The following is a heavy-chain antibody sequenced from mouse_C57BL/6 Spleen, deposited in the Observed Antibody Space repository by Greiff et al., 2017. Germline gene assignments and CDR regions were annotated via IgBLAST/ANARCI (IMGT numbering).Heavy chain of an antibody. CDR3: TRDWDGGYAMDY. CDR2: ISSGGDYI. V-gene: IGHV5-9-1*02. CDR1: GFTFSSYA. Sequence: EVQLQQSGEGLVKPGGSLKLSCAASGFTFSSYAMSWVRQTPEKRLEWVAYISSGGDYIYYADTVKGRFTISRDNARNTLYLQMSSLKSEDTAMYYCTRDWDGGYAMDYWGQGTSVTVSS. J-gene: IGHJ4*01. D-gene: IGHD4-1*01.